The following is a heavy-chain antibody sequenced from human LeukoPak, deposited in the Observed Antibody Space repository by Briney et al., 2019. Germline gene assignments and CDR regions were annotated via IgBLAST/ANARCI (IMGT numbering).Heavy chain of an antibody. CDR2: ISYDGNDE. J-gene: IGHJ1*01. CDR3: AKDPYCSRMEYFQQ. Sequence: GGSLRLSCAASGFTFSSYAMSWVRQAPGKGLEWVTTISYDGNDEYYADSVKGRFTISRDNSKNTLYLEMSSLRIEDTAVYYCAKDPYCSRMEYFQQWGQGTLVIVSS. CDR1: GFTFSSYA. V-gene: IGHV3-30*18. D-gene: IGHD2-15*01.